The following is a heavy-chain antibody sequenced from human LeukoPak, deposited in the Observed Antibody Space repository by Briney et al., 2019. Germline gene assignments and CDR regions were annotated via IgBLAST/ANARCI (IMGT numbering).Heavy chain of an antibody. CDR1: GFTFSTYA. CDR3: WSRRGDDAFDI. J-gene: IGHJ3*02. Sequence: GGSLRLSCAASGFTFSTYAMSWVRQAPGKGLEWVSGISGSGGGTYYADSVKGRFTISRDNSKNTLYLQMNRLRAEDTAVYYCWSRRGDDAFDIWGQGTMVTVSS. CDR2: ISGSGGGT. V-gene: IGHV3-23*01. D-gene: IGHD3-10*01.